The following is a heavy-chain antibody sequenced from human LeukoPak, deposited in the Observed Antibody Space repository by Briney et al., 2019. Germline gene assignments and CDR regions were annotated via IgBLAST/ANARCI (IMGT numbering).Heavy chain of an antibody. CDR1: GYAITSHY. Sequence: ASMKVSCKASGYAITSHYMHWMRQAPGQGLEWMGTIHPDGETTTYAQNFQGRATMTRDTSTGTFYMDLSSLRSEDTALYFCAREAIAAGKNFDYCGQGTQLTVSS. J-gene: IGHJ4*02. D-gene: IGHD6-25*01. CDR2: IHPDGETT. CDR3: AREAIAAGKNFDY. V-gene: IGHV1-46*01.